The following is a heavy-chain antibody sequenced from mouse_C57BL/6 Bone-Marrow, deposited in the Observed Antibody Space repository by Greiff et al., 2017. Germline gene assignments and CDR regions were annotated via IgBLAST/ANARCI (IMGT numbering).Heavy chain of an antibody. CDR3: ARHSVGNYLYAMDY. Sequence: VKLVESGPGLVAPSQSLSITCTVSGFSLTSYGVHWVRQPPGKGLEWLVVIWSDGSPTYNSALKSRLSISKDNSKSQVFLKMNSLQTDDTAMYYCARHSVGNYLYAMDYWGQGTSVTVSS. J-gene: IGHJ4*01. CDR2: IWSDGSP. D-gene: IGHD2-1*01. V-gene: IGHV2-6-1*01. CDR1: GFSLTSYG.